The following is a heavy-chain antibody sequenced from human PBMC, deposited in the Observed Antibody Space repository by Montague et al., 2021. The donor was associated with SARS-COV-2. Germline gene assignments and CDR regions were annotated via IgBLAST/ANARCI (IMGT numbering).Heavy chain of an antibody. V-gene: IGHV3-48*03. CDR1: GFDFFNFD. CDR2: ISSSGVTI. CDR3: ATNKYCTLHDCLHGRHYFDH. J-gene: IGHJ4*02. D-gene: IGHD2-8*01. Sequence: SLRLSCAASGFDFFNFDMAWVRQAPGRGLEWLSDISSSGVTILYADSLKGRFTISRDNIRKPLYLQMNSLRAEDTAVYYCATNKYCTLHDCLHGRHYFDHWGQGTRGTASA.